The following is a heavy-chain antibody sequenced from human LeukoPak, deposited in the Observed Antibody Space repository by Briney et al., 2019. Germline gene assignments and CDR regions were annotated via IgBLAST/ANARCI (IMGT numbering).Heavy chain of an antibody. V-gene: IGHV3-23*01. J-gene: IGHJ4*02. CDR3: AKSLILAYCGGDCYY. CDR2: ISGSGGST. Sequence: GGSLRLSCAASGFTFRSYAMSWVRQAPGKGLEWVSAISGSGGSTYYADSVKGRVTISRDNSKNTLYLQMNSLRAEDTAVYYCAKSLILAYCGGDCYYWGQGTLVTVSS. D-gene: IGHD2-21*02. CDR1: GFTFRSYA.